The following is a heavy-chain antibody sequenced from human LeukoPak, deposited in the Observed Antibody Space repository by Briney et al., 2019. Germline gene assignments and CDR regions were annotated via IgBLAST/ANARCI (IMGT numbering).Heavy chain of an antibody. CDR2: INPNSGGT. J-gene: IGHJ6*02. CDR1: GYTFTGYY. Sequence: ASVKVSCKASGYTFTGYYMHWVRQAPGQGLEWMGWINPNSGGTNYAQKFQGWVTMTRDTSISTAYMELSRLRSDDTAVYYCARDRNSSGRHYGMDVWGQGTTVTVSS. V-gene: IGHV1-2*04. CDR3: ARDRNSSGRHYGMDV. D-gene: IGHD3-22*01.